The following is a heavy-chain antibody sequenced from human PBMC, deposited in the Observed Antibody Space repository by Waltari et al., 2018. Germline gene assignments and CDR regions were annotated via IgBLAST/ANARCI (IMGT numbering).Heavy chain of an antibody. CDR1: GFTFSDSW. V-gene: IGHV3-7*03. CDR3: AGAGGGFNNDWSL. Sequence: EVPLVESGGGLVQPGGSLRLSCAASGFTFSDSWMSWVRQAPGKGGEWVANDDGRQKLYVDAVRGRFTISVDNAKNSLFRQMTSLRVDDTAVYYWAGAGGGFNNDWSLGGQGTLVTVSS. J-gene: IGHJ4*02. D-gene: IGHD3-9*01. CDR2: DDGRQK.